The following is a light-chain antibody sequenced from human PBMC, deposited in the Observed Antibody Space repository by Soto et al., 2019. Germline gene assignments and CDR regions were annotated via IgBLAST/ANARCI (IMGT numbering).Light chain of an antibody. Sequence: EMVLTQSPGTLSLSPGERATLSFRASQSVGASYLAWYQQKPGQAPRLLINGASSRATGIPDRFSGSGSGTDFTLTISSLEPEDFAVYYCQQYNNWPPWTFGQGTKVDIK. CDR1: QSVGASY. J-gene: IGKJ1*01. V-gene: IGKV3-20*01. CDR3: QQYNNWPPWT. CDR2: GAS.